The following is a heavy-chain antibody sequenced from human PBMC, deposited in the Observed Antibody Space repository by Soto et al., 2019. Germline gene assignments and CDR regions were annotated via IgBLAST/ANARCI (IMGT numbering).Heavy chain of an antibody. CDR2: INAGNGNT. V-gene: IGHV1-3*01. J-gene: IGHJ4*02. CDR1: GYTFTSYA. CDR3: ASSGPYCSSTICYDY. Sequence: QVQLVQSGAEVKKPGASVKVSCKASGYTFTSYAMHWVRQAPGQRLEWMGWINAGNGNTKYSQKFQGRVPITRDTSESTAHMELSSLRAEDTAVYYCASSGPYCSSTICYDYGGQGTLVTVSS. D-gene: IGHD2-2*01.